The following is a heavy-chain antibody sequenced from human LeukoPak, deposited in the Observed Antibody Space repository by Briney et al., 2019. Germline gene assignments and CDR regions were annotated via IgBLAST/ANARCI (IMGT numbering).Heavy chain of an antibody. CDR2: ISGSGGST. V-gene: IGHV3-23*01. Sequence: PGGSLRLSCAASGFTFSSYAMSWVRQAPGKGLEWVSAISGSGGSTYYADSVKGRFTISRDNSKNTLYLQMNSLRAEDTAVYYCARGTAWFGELLGILGDYFDYWGQGTLVTVSS. J-gene: IGHJ4*02. D-gene: IGHD3-10*01. CDR3: ARGTAWFGELLGILGDYFDY. CDR1: GFTFSSYA.